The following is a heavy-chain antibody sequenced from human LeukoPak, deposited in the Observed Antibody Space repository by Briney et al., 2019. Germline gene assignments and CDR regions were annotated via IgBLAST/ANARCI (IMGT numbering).Heavy chain of an antibody. Sequence: SETLSLTCAVYGGSFSGYYWSWIRQPPGKGLEWIGEINHSGSTNYNPSLKSRVTISVDTSKNQFSLRLSSVTAADTAVYYCASSSGQHWGQGTLVTVSS. CDR2: INHSGST. CDR1: GGSFSGYY. V-gene: IGHV4-34*01. D-gene: IGHD3-10*01. J-gene: IGHJ1*01. CDR3: ASSSGQH.